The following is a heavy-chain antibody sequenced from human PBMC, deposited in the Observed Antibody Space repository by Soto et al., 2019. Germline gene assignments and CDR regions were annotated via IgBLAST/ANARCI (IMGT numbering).Heavy chain of an antibody. Sequence: GGSLRLSCAASGFTISSYAMHWVRQAPGKGLEWVAVISYAGSNKYYADSVKGRFTISRDNSKNTLYLQMDSLRAEDTAMYHCARGGSSSWSTFDYWGQGTLVTVSS. CDR1: GFTISSYA. J-gene: IGHJ4*02. CDR3: ARGGSSSWSTFDY. D-gene: IGHD6-13*01. V-gene: IGHV3-30-3*01. CDR2: ISYAGSNK.